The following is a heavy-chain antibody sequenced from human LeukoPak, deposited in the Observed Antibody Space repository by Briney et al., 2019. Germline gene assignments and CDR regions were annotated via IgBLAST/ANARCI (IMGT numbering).Heavy chain of an antibody. Sequence: GGSLRLSCAASRFTFSTCGMHWVRQAPGKGLEWVAFIRYGGSDIYYGDSVKGRFTISRDNSKNTLYLQMNSLRGEDTAVYYCAKEPYSSVYYFYYMDVWGKGTTVTVSS. CDR1: RFTFSTCG. V-gene: IGHV3-30*02. CDR3: AKEPYSSVYYFYYMDV. CDR2: IRYGGSDI. J-gene: IGHJ6*03. D-gene: IGHD6-25*01.